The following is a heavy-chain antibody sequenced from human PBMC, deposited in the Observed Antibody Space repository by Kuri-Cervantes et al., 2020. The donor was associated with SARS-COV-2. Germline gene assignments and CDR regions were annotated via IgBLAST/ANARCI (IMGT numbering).Heavy chain of an antibody. V-gene: IGHV1/OR15-2*02. CDR2: INGYNTDT. Sequence: ASVKDSCKASGYTFTGYYMHWVRQAPGQGLEWVGWINGYNTDTVQPQSFQGRVTMTTDTSTSTAYMELRNPTSDDTAVYYCARSLRTATYFDYWGQGTLVTVSS. J-gene: IGHJ4*02. CDR1: GYTFTGYY. CDR3: ARSLRTATYFDY. D-gene: IGHD1-26*01.